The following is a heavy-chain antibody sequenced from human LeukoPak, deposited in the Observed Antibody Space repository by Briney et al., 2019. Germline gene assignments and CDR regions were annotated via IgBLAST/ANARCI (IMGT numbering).Heavy chain of an antibody. D-gene: IGHD6-13*01. CDR2: INHSGST. J-gene: IGHJ4*02. Sequence: SETLSLTRAVYGGSFSGYYWSWIRQPPGKGLEWIGEINHSGSTNYNPSLKSRVTISVDTSKNQFSLKLSSVTAADTAVYYCARRRVAAAVKRAYYFDYWGQGTLVTVSS. CDR3: ARRRVAAAVKRAYYFDY. V-gene: IGHV4-34*01. CDR1: GGSFSGYY.